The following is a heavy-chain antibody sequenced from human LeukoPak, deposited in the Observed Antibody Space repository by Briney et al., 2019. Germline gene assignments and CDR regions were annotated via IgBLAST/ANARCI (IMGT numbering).Heavy chain of an antibody. V-gene: IGHV3-23*01. D-gene: IGHD2-8*02. CDR1: GFTFSSYG. CDR2: ISGSGGST. Sequence: GGSLRLSCAASGFTFSSYGMSWVRQAPGKGLERVSAISGSGGSTYYADSVKGRFTISRDNSKNTLYLQMNSLRAEDTAVYYCAKTGGYSPYYYYYMDVWGKGTTVTVSS. J-gene: IGHJ6*03. CDR3: AKTGGYSPYYYYYMDV.